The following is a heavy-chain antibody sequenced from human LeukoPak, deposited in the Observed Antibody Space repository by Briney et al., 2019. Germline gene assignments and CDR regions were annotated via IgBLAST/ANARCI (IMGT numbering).Heavy chain of an antibody. D-gene: IGHD1-26*01. CDR3: AKETRGSYSDY. CDR1: GFTFSSSS. Sequence: GGSLRLSCAASGFTFSSSSMHWVRQAPGKGLEWVAFIRYDGTSKYYADSVKGRFTISRDNSKNTVYLQMNSLRAEDTAVYYCAKETRGSYSDYWGQGTLVTVSS. CDR2: IRYDGTSK. V-gene: IGHV3-30*02. J-gene: IGHJ4*02.